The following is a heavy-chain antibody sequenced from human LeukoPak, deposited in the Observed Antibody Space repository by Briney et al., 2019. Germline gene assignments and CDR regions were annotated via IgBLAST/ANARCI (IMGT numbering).Heavy chain of an antibody. CDR2: IYCSGST. Sequence: SETLSLTCTVSGGSISSYYWSWIRQPPGKGLEWIGYIYCSGSTNYNPSLKSRVTISVDTSKNQFSLKLSSVTAADTAVYYCARDRVRDYDYWGQGTLVTVSS. D-gene: IGHD3-16*01. CDR1: GGSISSYY. CDR3: ARDRVRDYDY. V-gene: IGHV4-59*01. J-gene: IGHJ4*02.